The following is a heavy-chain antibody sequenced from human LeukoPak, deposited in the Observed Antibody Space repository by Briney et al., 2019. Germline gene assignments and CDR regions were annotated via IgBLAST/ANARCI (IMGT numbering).Heavy chain of an antibody. D-gene: IGHD2-21*01. CDR3: ASIPPRAFDP. V-gene: IGHV1-69*13. CDR2: IIPIFGTA. Sequence: ASVKVSCKASGYTFTSYAMNWVRQAPGQGLEWMGGIIPIFGTANYAQKFQGRVTITADESTSTAYMGLSSLRSEDTAVYYCASIPPRAFDPWGQGTLVTVSS. J-gene: IGHJ5*02. CDR1: GYTFTSYA.